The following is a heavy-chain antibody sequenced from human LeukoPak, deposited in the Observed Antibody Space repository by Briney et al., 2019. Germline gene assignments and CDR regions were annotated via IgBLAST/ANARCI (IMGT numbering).Heavy chain of an antibody. CDR1: GYTFTSYG. V-gene: IGHV1-18*01. J-gene: IGHJ4*02. D-gene: IGHD4-23*01. Sequence: ASVKVSCKASGYTFTSYGISWVRQAPGQGLEWMGWISAYNGNTNYAQKLQGRVTMTTDTSTSTAYMELRSLRSDDTAVYYCARDDYGGMGGCESLFDYWGQGTLVTVSS. CDR3: ARDDYGGMGGCESLFDY. CDR2: ISAYNGNT.